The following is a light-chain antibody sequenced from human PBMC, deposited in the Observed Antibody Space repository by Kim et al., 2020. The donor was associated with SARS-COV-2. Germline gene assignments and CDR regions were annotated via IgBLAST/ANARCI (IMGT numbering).Light chain of an antibody. V-gene: IGLV3-1*01. CDR1: KLGDEY. J-gene: IGLJ2*01. CDR3: QAWDSSNVV. Sequence: SYELTQPPSVSVSPGQTASITCSGDKLGDEYACWYQQKPGQSPVLVIYQDSKRPSGIPELFSGSNSGNTATLTISETQAMDEADYYCQAWDSSNVVFGGG. CDR2: QDS.